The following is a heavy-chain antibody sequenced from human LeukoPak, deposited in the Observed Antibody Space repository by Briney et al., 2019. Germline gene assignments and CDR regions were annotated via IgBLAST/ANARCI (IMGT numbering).Heavy chain of an antibody. CDR1: GGSTNSYY. CDR2: IYSSGST. V-gene: IGHV4-4*07. CDR3: ARVKASSTSWTFDQ. D-gene: IGHD2-2*01. J-gene: IGHJ4*02. Sequence: SETLSLTCSVSGGSTNSYYWSWIRQSGGKGLEWIGRIYSSGSTVYNPSLNSRLTMSIDTPKNQFSLTLKSVTATDTAVYYCARVKASSTSWTFDQWGQGALVTVSS.